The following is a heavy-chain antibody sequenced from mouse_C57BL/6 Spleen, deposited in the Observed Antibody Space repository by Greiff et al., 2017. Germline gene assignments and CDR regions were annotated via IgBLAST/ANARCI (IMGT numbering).Heavy chain of an antibody. V-gene: IGHV14-1*01. Sequence: EVQLQQSGAELVRPGASVKLSCTASGFNIKDYYMHWVKQRHEQGLEWIGRIDPEDGDTEYAPKFQGKATMTADTSSNTAYLQLSNLTSEDTAVYYCTTRGVTTVVATPIAYWGQGTLVTVSA. CDR2: IDPEDGDT. CDR3: TTRGVTTVVATPIAY. J-gene: IGHJ3*01. CDR1: GFNIKDYY. D-gene: IGHD1-1*01.